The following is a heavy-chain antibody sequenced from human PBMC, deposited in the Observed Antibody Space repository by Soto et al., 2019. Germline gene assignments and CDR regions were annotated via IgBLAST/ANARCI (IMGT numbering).Heavy chain of an antibody. CDR1: GYTFTSYA. CDR2: INAGNGNT. J-gene: IGHJ4*02. V-gene: IGHV1-3*01. D-gene: IGHD3-10*01. CDR3: ARDLGFGLSDF. Sequence: QVQLVQSGAEVKKPGASVKVSCKASGYTFTSYAVHWVRQAAGQRLAWMGWINAGNGNTKYSQKFQGRVTITRDTSASTAYMELSSLRSEDTAVYYCARDLGFGLSDFWGQGTLVTVSS.